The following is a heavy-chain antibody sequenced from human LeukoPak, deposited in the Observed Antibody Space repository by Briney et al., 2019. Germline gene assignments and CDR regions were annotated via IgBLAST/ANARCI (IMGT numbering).Heavy chain of an antibody. D-gene: IGHD2-15*01. V-gene: IGHV3-30*04. CDR1: GFTFSNYA. CDR2: ISYDGSNK. Sequence: HPGGSLTLSCAASGFTFSNYAMHRVRQAPGKGLEWVAVISYDGSNKYYADSVKGRFTISRDNSKNTLYLQMNSLRAEDTAVYYCARVQYLLVVVAALFDYWGQGTLVTVSS. CDR3: ARVQYLLVVVAALFDY. J-gene: IGHJ4*02.